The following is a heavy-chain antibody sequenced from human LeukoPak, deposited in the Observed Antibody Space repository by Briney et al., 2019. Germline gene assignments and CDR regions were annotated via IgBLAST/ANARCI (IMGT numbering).Heavy chain of an antibody. CDR1: GFTFSTYS. Sequence: GGSLRLSCAASGFTFSTYSMNWVRQAPGKGLEWVANIKQDGSEKYYVDSVKGRFTISRDNAKNSLYLQMNSLRAEDTAVYYCAREDLEGYSSSSGYWGQGTLVTVSS. V-gene: IGHV3-7*01. J-gene: IGHJ4*02. D-gene: IGHD6-6*01. CDR2: IKQDGSEK. CDR3: AREDLEGYSSSSGY.